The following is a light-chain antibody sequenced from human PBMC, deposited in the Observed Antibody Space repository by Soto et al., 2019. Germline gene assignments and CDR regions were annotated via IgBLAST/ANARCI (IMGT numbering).Light chain of an antibody. CDR3: SSYAGSNNLVV. CDR2: EVS. V-gene: IGLV2-8*01. Sequence: QSVLTQPPSASGSRGQSVTISCTGTSSDDGGYNYVSWYQQHPGKAPKLMIYEVSKRPSGVPDRFSGSKSGNTASLTVSGLQAEDEADYYCSSYAGSNNLVVFGGGTKLTVL. CDR1: SSDDGGYNY. J-gene: IGLJ2*01.